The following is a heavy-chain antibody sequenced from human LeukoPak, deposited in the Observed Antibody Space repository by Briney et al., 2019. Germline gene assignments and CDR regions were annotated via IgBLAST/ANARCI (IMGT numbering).Heavy chain of an antibody. CDR2: IKEDGSEK. CDR3: AKGKWYSGTYHFDY. CDR1: GFPFNTYW. D-gene: IGHD1-26*01. J-gene: IGHJ4*02. V-gene: IGHV3-7*03. Sequence: GGSLRLSCAASGFPFNTYWMTWVRQAPGRGLEWVANIKEDGSEKFYVDSVKGRFTISRDNAKNSLYLQMNSLRAEDTALYYCAKGKWYSGTYHFDYWGQGTLVTVSS.